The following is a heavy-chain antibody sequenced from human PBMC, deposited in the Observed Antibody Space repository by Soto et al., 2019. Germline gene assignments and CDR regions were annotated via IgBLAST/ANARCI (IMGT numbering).Heavy chain of an antibody. CDR1: GFTFSSYA. CDR2: ISYDGSNK. D-gene: IGHD2-2*01. V-gene: IGHV3-30-3*01. J-gene: IGHJ4*02. Sequence: LILSCAASGFTFSSYAMHWVRQAPGKGLEWVAVISYDGSNKYYADSVKGRFTISRDNSKNTLYLQMNSLRAEDTAVYYCATSARYCSSTSCSGTFDYWGQGTLITVSS. CDR3: ATSARYCSSTSCSGTFDY.